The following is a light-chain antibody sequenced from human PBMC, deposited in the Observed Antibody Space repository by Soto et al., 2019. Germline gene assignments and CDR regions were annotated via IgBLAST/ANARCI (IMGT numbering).Light chain of an antibody. CDR3: QHYGYPQWT. V-gene: IGKV3-20*01. CDR1: QSGSDSY. CDR2: GVS. Sequence: EIGLTQSPGTLSLSPGERATLSCRASQSGSDSYLAWYQQKPGQPPRLLIYGVSSRAYGIPDRFSGSGSGTDFTLTISRLEPEDFAVYYCQHYGYPQWTFGQGTKVDI. J-gene: IGKJ1*01.